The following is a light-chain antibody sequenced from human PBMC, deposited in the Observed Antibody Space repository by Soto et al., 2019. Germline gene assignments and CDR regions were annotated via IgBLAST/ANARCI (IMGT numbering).Light chain of an antibody. CDR3: CSYAGSSTPNWV. CDR1: SSDVGSYNL. J-gene: IGLJ3*02. CDR2: EGS. V-gene: IGLV2-23*01. Sequence: QSALTQPASVSGSPGQSITISCTGTSSDVGSYNLVSWYQQHPGKAPKLMIYEGSKRPSGVSNRFSGSKSGNMASLTISGLQAEDEADYYCCSYAGSSTPNWVFGGGTKLTVL.